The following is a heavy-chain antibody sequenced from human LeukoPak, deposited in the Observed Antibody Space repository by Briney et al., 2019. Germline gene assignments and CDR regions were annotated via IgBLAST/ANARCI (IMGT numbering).Heavy chain of an antibody. J-gene: IGHJ4*02. V-gene: IGHV1-2*02. CDR3: ASQSSGWYVGYFDY. CDR2: INPNSGGT. D-gene: IGHD6-19*01. CDR1: GYTFTAYY. Sequence: ASVKVSCKASGYTFTAYYIHWVRQAPGQGPEWMGWINPNSGGTNYAQKFQGRVTMTRDTSISTAYVELIRLTSDDTAVYYCASQSSGWYVGYFDYWGQGTLVTVSS.